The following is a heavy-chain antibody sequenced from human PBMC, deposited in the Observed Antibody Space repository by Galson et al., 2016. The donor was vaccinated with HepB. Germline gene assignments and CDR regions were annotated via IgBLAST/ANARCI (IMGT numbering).Heavy chain of an antibody. CDR3: AKSDILAGYSAFDY. V-gene: IGHV3-30*18. CDR2: MSYDGSNK. J-gene: IGHJ4*02. Sequence: SLRLSCAASGFTFSSYGMHWVRQAPGKGLEWVAVMSYDGSNKYYADSVKGRFTISRDNSKNTLYLQMNSLTAEDTAVYFCAKSDILAGYSAFDYWGQGTPVTVSS. D-gene: IGHD3-9*01. CDR1: GFTFSSYG.